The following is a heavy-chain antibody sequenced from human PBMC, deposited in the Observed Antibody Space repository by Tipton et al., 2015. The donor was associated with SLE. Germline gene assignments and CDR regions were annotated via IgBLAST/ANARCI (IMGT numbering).Heavy chain of an antibody. Sequence: TLSLTCTVSGGSISRGSYYWSWIRQPAGKGLEWIGRIYTSGSTNYNPSLKSRVTISVDTSKNQFSLKLSSVTAADTAVYYCARDPAARRGMDVWGQGTTVTVSS. J-gene: IGHJ6*02. D-gene: IGHD6-6*01. CDR1: GGSISRGSYY. V-gene: IGHV4-61*02. CDR2: IYTSGST. CDR3: ARDPAARRGMDV.